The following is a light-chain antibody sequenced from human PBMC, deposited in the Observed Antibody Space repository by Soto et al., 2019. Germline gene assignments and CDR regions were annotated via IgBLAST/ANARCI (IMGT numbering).Light chain of an antibody. V-gene: IGLV2-14*01. Sequence: QSLVTQPATVSGSTGPSVTISCLGTSSNVGLYDYVSWFQQPPRKGPQLMIYAVSNRPPGVSNRFSASESCNTASLFISALQAEDEAGYYCSSYTSDSADGFGSGTKVTVL. CDR3: SSYTSDSADG. CDR2: AVS. J-gene: IGLJ1*01. CDR1: SSNVGLYDY.